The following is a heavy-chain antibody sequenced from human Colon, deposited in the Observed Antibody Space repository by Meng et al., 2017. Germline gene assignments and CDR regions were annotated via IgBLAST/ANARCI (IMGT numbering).Heavy chain of an antibody. D-gene: IGHD7-27*01. CDR2: GST. J-gene: IGHJ4*02. CDR3: ARDNWGSLDY. Sequence: QVQIQESGPGLVRPSETLSLTCTVSGASVSDTNYAWSWIRQPPGKGLEWIGYGSTNHNPSLKSRVTISVDTSKNQFSLTLNSVTAADTAVYYCARDNWGSLDYWGQGTLVTVFS. V-gene: IGHV4-61*01. CDR1: GASVSDTNYA.